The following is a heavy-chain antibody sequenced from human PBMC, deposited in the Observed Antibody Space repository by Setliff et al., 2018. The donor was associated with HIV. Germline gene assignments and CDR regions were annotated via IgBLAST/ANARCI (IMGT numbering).Heavy chain of an antibody. V-gene: IGHV3-15*01. Sequence: GESLKISCAASGFLFTNAWMTWVRQAPGKGLEWVGRIKSKTDGGTTDYAAPVKGRFTISRDDPENTLFLQMNSLKNEDTAVCYCTTGDILTGYQYLDYWGQGTLVTVSS. CDR2: IKSKTDGGTT. D-gene: IGHD3-9*01. CDR1: GFLFTNAW. CDR3: TTGDILTGYQYLDY. J-gene: IGHJ4*02.